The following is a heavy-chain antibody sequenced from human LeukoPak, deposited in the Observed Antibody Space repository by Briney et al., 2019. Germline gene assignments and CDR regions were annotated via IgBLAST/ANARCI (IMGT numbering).Heavy chain of an antibody. Sequence: SETLSLTCAVYGGSFSGYYWSWIRPPPGKGLEWIGEINHSGSTNYNPSLKSRVTISVDTSKNQFSLKLSSVTAADTAVYYCASRVGATKGGYYFDYWGQGTLVTVSS. CDR3: ASRVGATKGGYYFDY. D-gene: IGHD1-26*01. J-gene: IGHJ4*02. CDR2: INHSGST. CDR1: GGSFSGYY. V-gene: IGHV4-34*01.